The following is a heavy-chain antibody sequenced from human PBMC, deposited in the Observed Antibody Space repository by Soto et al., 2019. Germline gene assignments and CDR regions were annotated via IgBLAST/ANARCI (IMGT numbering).Heavy chain of an antibody. CDR1: GGSISSSS. Sequence: SETLSLTCTVSGGSISSSSWCWIRQPPGKGLEWIGYVYYSGSNNYNPSLKSRVNMSFGPSNNQFSLKLSSVTAADTAVYFCARIPLPARGGGAYFYYGMDVWGQGTTVTVSS. V-gene: IGHV4-59*01. CDR3: ARIPLPARGGGAYFYYGMDV. J-gene: IGHJ6*02. D-gene: IGHD2-21*01. CDR2: VYYSGSN.